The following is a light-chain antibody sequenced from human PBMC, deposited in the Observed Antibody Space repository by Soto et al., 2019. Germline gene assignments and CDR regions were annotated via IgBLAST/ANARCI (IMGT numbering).Light chain of an antibody. V-gene: IGLV2-14*02. CDR3: SSYTSSSTLI. CDR1: SSDVGKYNL. J-gene: IGLJ2*01. CDR2: EVS. Sequence: QSALTQPASVSGSPGQSITITCSGTSSDVGKYNLVSWYQQHPGKAPKVMIYEVSNRPSGISNRFSGSKSGNTASLTISGLQAEDEAAYYCSSYTSSSTLIFGGGTKLTVL.